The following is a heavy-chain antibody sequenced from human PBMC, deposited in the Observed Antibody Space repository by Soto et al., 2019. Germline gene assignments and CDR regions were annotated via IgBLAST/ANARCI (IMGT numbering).Heavy chain of an antibody. CDR2: INAGNGNT. CDR3: ARDADRSMVRGVLNWFDP. J-gene: IGHJ5*02. Sequence: ASVKVSCKASGYTFTSHAMHWVRQAPGQRLEWMGWINAGNGNTKYSQKFQGRVTITRDKSASTAYMELSSLRSEDTAVYYCARDADRSMVRGVLNWFDPWGQGTLVTVSS. V-gene: IGHV1-3*01. CDR1: GYTFTSHA. D-gene: IGHD3-10*01.